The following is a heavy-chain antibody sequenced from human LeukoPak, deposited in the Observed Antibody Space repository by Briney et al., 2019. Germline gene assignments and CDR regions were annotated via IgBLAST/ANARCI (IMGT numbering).Heavy chain of an antibody. CDR1: WFIFSDYN. Sequence: GGSLTFSCAASWFIFSDYNMNWVRQAPGKGLGWGSGITIYGGNTYYADSVQGRFIISRDNTSNTLYLQINSLRAEHTAVYYCASVRSGYYMNLESWGQGTLVTVSS. V-gene: IGHV3-23*01. D-gene: IGHD3-3*01. CDR3: ASVRSGYYMNLES. CDR2: ITIYGGNT. J-gene: IGHJ4*02.